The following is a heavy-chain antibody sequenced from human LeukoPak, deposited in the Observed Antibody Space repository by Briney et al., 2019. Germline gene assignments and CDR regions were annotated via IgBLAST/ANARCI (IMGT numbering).Heavy chain of an antibody. J-gene: IGHJ6*02. V-gene: IGHV4-59*08. CDR3: ARATYYYDSSGYYYDPLYYYYGMDV. CDR2: IYYSGST. D-gene: IGHD3-22*01. CDR1: GGSISSDY. Sequence: SETLSLTCTVSGGSISSDYWSWIRQPPGKGLEWIGYIYYSGSTNYNPSLKSRVTISVDTSKNQFSLKLSSVTAADTAVYYCARATYYYDSSGYYYDPLYYYYGMDVWGQGTTVTVSS.